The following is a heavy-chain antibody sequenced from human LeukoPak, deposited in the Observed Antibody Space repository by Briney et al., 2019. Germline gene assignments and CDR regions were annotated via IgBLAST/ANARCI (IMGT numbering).Heavy chain of an antibody. CDR3: ARVWSDLLWFGDLYYFDY. D-gene: IGHD3-10*01. J-gene: IGHJ4*02. CDR2: IKQDGSEK. Sequence: TGGSLRLSCAASGFTFSSYWMSWVRQAPGKGLEWVANIKQDGSEKYYVDSVKGRFTISRDNAKNSLYLQMNSLRAEDTAVYYCARVWSDLLWFGDLYYFDYWGQGTLVTVSS. V-gene: IGHV3-7*01. CDR1: GFTFSSYW.